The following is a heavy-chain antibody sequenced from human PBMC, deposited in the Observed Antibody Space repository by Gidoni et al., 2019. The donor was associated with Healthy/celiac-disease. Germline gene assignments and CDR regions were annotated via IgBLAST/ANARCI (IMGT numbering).Heavy chain of an antibody. CDR3: ASAVGSTTGYYYYGMDV. D-gene: IGHD1-26*01. CDR1: GVPIRSSP. CDR2: IIPIRGIA. V-gene: IGHV1-69*02. J-gene: IGHJ6*02. Sequence: VQVVQSGAEVKKHGSSVQEPSKTSGVPIRSSPISGVRQAPGQGLEWMGRIIPIRGIANYAQKFQGIGTITADKSTSTAYMELSSLRSEDTAVYYCASAVGSTTGYYYYGMDVWGQGTTVTVSS.